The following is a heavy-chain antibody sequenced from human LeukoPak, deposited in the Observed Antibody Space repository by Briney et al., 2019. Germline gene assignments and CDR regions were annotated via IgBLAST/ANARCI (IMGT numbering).Heavy chain of an antibody. D-gene: IGHD6-13*01. J-gene: IGHJ5*02. CDR1: GGSISSYY. V-gene: IGHV4-59*08. CDR3: ARLGNIAAAGANWFDP. CDR2: IYYSGST. Sequence: PSETLSLTCTVSGGSISSYYWSWIRQPPGKGLEWIGYIYYSGSTNYNPSLKSRVIISVDTSKNQFSLKLSSVTAADTAVYYCARLGNIAAAGANWFDPWGQGTLVTVSS.